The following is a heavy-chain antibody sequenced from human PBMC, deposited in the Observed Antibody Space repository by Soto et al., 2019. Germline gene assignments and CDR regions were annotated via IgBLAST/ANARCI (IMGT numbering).Heavy chain of an antibody. CDR3: ARDLRTLYGMDV. CDR2: IYSGDTT. J-gene: IGHJ6*02. Sequence: EVQLVESGGGLIQPGGSLRLSCAASGFTVSSNYMSWVRQAPGKGLEWVSVIYSGDTTYYADSVKGRFTTSRDKSKNALYLQMNSLRAEDTAVYYCARDLRTLYGMDVWGQGTTVTVSS. V-gene: IGHV3-53*01. CDR1: GFTVSSNY.